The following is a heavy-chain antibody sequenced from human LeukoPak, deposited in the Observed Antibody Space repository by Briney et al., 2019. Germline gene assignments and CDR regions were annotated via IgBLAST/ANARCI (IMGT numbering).Heavy chain of an antibody. CDR2: IYGGGRM. J-gene: IGHJ4*02. D-gene: IGHD3-22*01. CDR1: GFTATSNY. V-gene: IGHV3-66*01. Sequence: GGSLRPSCAPSGFTATSNYMNWVRQAPGKGLEWVSVIYGGGRMYYADSVKCRFIISRDNSKNTLYLQMNSLRAEDTAVYYCARGDRAASGYDYWGQGTLVTVSS. CDR3: ARGDRAASGYDY.